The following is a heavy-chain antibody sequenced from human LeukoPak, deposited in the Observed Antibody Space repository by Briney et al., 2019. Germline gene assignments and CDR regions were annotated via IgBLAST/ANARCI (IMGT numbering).Heavy chain of an antibody. CDR1: GYTFTGYY. Sequence: ASVKVSCKASGYTFTGYYMHWARQAPGQGLEWMGWIHTNSDATNYAQKFQGRVTMTRDTSISTAYMELSRLGSDDTAVYYCARGLFSPGDQWGQGTLVTVST. CDR2: IHTNSDAT. D-gene: IGHD3-16*01. J-gene: IGHJ4*02. CDR3: ARGLFSPGDQ. V-gene: IGHV1-2*02.